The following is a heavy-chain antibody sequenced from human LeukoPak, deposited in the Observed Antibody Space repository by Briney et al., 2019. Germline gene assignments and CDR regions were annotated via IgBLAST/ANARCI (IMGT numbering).Heavy chain of an antibody. CDR3: ARHVGYCSGGSCYGPFFNYYGMDV. V-gene: IGHV4-59*08. J-gene: IGHJ6*02. D-gene: IGHD2-15*01. CDR2: IYYSGST. Sequence: PSETLSLTCTVSGGFISSYYWSWIRQPPGKGLEWIGSIYYSGSTHYNPSLKSRVTISVDTSKHQFSLKLSSVTAADTAVYYWARHVGYCSGGSCYGPFFNYYGMDVWGQGATVTVSS. CDR1: GGFISSYY.